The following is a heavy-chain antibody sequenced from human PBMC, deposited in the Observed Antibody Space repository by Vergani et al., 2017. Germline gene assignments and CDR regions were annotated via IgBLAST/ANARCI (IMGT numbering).Heavy chain of an antibody. D-gene: IGHD2-21*01. CDR2: IYPIDSKI. J-gene: IGHJ4*02. V-gene: IGHV4-31*01. Sequence: QVQLQESGPGLVKPSQTLSLTCSVSGDSISSGVYYWNWIRQHPGKGLEWIGYIYPIDSKIAYSPSFQGQAIMSLDKSITTAYLQWRSLKASDTAIYYCTRHVPCGDGACLHFDHWGQGTQVTVSS. CDR3: TRHVPCGDGACLHFDH. CDR1: GDSISSGVYY.